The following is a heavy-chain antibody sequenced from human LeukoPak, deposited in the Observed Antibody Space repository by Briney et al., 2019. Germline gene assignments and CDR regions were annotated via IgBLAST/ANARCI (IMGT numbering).Heavy chain of an antibody. V-gene: IGHV4-4*07. CDR2: IYTSGST. CDR1: GGSISSYY. Sequence: PSEALSLTCTVSGGSISSYYWSWIRQPAGKGLEWIGRIYTSGSTNYNPSLKSRVTMSVDTSKNQFSLKLSSVTAADTAVYYCARDPITMVRGVNSDDAFDIWGQGTIVTVSS. CDR3: ARDPITMVRGVNSDDAFDI. D-gene: IGHD3-10*01. J-gene: IGHJ3*02.